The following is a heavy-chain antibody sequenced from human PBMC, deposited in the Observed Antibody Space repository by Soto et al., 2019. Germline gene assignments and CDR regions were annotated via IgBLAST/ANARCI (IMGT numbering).Heavy chain of an antibody. CDR1: GFTFSSYA. CDR2: ISGSGGST. D-gene: IGHD6-13*01. V-gene: IGHV3-23*01. J-gene: IGHJ6*02. CDR3: AKGLLAAVAAAGTNYYYYGMDV. Sequence: PGGSLRLFCAASGFTFSSYAMSWVRQAPGKGLEWVSAISGSGGSTYYADSVKGRFTISRDNSKNTLYLQMNSLRAEDTAVYYCAKGLLAAVAAAGTNYYYYGMDVWRQGTTAPVSS.